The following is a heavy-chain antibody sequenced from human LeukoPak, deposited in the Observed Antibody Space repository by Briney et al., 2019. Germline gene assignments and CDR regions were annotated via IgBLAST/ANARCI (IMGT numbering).Heavy chain of an antibody. J-gene: IGHJ6*03. CDR3: AREFDSSGWYFYYYYYMDV. CDR1: GGSIRGYY. Sequence: SETLSLTCNVSGGSIRGYYWSWIRQPPGKGLEWIGSIYHSGSTYYNPSLKSRVTISVDTSKNQFSLKLSSVTAADTAVYYCAREFDSSGWYFYYYYYMDVWGKGTTVTVSS. CDR2: IYHSGST. V-gene: IGHV4-38-2*02. D-gene: IGHD6-19*01.